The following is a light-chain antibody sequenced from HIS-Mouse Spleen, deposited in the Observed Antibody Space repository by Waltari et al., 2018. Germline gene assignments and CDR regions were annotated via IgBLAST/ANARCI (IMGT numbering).Light chain of an antibody. J-gene: IGKJ5*01. CDR3: QQYYITPPIT. V-gene: IGKV4-1*01. CDR1: KSVLYSSNNKNY. CDR2: WAS. Sequence: DIVLTQSPDSLAVSLGERATINCKSSKSVLYSSNNKNYLAWYQQKPGQSPKLHIYWASSRETRVPDRFSGSESETDVNLTFSSLEAEGMAYYYCQQYYITPPITFGHEPRLEI.